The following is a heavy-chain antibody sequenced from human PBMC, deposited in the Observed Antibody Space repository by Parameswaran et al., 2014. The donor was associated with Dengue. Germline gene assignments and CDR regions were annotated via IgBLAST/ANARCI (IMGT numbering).Heavy chain of an antibody. CDR2: IYHSGST. Sequence: WIRQPPGKGLEWIGYIYHSGSTYYNPSLKSRVNISVDTSKNQFSLKLRSVTAADTAVYYCVRAGGYDFWSGYYWGYYYMDVWGKGTTVTVSS. CDR3: VRAGGYDFWSGYYWGYYYMDV. D-gene: IGHD3-3*01. J-gene: IGHJ6*03. V-gene: IGHV4-30-2*05.